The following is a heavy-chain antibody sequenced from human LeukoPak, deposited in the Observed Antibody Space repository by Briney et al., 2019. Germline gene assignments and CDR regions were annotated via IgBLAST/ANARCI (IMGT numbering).Heavy chain of an antibody. J-gene: IGHJ6*02. D-gene: IGHD2-21*02. CDR3: ARRGVTTQYSFYAMAV. CDR2: FDPEDGET. CDR1: GYTLTELS. Sequence: ASVKVSCKVSGYTLTELSMHWVRQAPGKGLEWMGGFDPEDGETIYAQKFQGRVTITRDTSASTAYMELSSLTSEDTAVYYCARRGVTTQYSFYAMAVWGQGTTVTVSS. V-gene: IGHV1-24*01.